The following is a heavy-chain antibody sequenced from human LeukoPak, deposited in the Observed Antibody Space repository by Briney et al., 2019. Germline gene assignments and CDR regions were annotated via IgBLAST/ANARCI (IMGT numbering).Heavy chain of an antibody. V-gene: IGHV3-33*01. CDR3: ARLNARDYYFDY. Sequence: GGSLRLSCAASGFTFSSYGMHWVRQASGKGLEWVAVIWYDGSNKYYADSVKGRFTISRDNSKNTLYLQMNSLRAEDTAVYYCARLNARDYYFDYWGQGTLVTVSS. J-gene: IGHJ4*02. CDR2: IWYDGSNK. CDR1: GFTFSSYG.